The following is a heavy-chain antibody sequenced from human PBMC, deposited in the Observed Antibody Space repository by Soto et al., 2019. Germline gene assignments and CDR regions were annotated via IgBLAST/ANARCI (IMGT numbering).Heavy chain of an antibody. CDR3: ARDNSCTYREARGDKKSDSSGCWFDP. J-gene: IGHJ5*02. Sequence: ASVEVSCKASGVCFINHYVHWVRQAPRKGPEGMGGINPAGSVTVYALKLQDRVTGTTDPSTSTVYMELNSLTSEDTAIYYCARDNSCTYREARGDKKSDSSGCWFDPWG. CDR2: INPAGSVT. V-gene: IGHV1-46*03. D-gene: IGHD2-21*01. CDR1: GVCFINHY.